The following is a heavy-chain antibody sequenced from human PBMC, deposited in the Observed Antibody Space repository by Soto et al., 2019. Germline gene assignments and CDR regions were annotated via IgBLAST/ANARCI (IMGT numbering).Heavy chain of an antibody. Sequence: GGSLRLSCAASGFTFSSYAMSWVRQAPGKGLEWVSAISGSGGSTYYADSVKGRFTISRDNSKNTLYLQMNSLRAEDTAVYYCAKEGIVVVPAAPSYYYYMDVGGKGTTVTVSS. D-gene: IGHD2-2*01. CDR1: GFTFSSYA. J-gene: IGHJ6*03. V-gene: IGHV3-23*01. CDR3: AKEGIVVVPAAPSYYYYMDV. CDR2: ISGSGGST.